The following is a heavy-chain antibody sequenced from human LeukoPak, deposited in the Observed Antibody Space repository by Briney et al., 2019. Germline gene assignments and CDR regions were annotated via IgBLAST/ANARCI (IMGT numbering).Heavy chain of an antibody. CDR1: GGSISSYY. V-gene: IGHV4-59*01. D-gene: IGHD3-3*01. Sequence: SETLSLTCTVSGGSISSYYWSWIRQPPGKGLEWIGYIYYSGSTNYNPSLKSRVTISVDTSKNQFSLKLSSVTAADTAVYYCARVSIFGELYYYYGMDVWGQGTTVTVSS. J-gene: IGHJ6*02. CDR3: ARVSIFGELYYYYGMDV. CDR2: IYYSGST.